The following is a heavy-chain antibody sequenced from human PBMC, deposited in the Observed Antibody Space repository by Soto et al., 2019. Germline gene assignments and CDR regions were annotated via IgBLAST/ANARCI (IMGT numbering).Heavy chain of an antibody. CDR2: IFHSGST. Sequence: KASETLSLTCSVSGVSIYSSNWWSWVRQSPEKGLEWIVEIFHSGSTNYNPSLRSRVTISVDRSKNQFSMTLDSVTAADTAVYYCARSISTLIGQTKSKYFDYWGQGTPVTVSS. J-gene: IGHJ4*02. CDR1: GVSIYSSNW. V-gene: IGHV4-4*02. CDR3: ARSISTLIGQTKSKYFDY. D-gene: IGHD2-15*01.